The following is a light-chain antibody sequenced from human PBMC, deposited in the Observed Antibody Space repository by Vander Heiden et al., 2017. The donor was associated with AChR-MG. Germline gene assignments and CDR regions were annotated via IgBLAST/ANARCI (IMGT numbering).Light chain of an antibody. J-gene: IGLJ3*02. CDR1: SSDVGAYNY. Sequence: QSALTQPASVAGSPGQSITISWTGTSSDVGAYNYVSWYQRHPGKAPKLMIYDVTKRPSGVSNRFSGSKSGNTASLTISGLQAEDEADYYCSSYTSSSTWVFGGETKLTVL. V-gene: IGLV2-14*01. CDR2: DVT. CDR3: SSYTSSSTWV.